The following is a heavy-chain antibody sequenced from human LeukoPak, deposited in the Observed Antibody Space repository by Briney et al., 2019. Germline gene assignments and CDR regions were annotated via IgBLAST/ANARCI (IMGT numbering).Heavy chain of an antibody. CDR2: VKRDGSEK. J-gene: IGHJ6*03. V-gene: IGHV3-7*01. CDR3: TRERFKQIFGDNSVTYYYYMDV. CDR1: GFSFSSYW. D-gene: IGHD4-23*01. Sequence: PGGSLRLSCEASGFSFSSYWMTWVRQGPGKGLEWVANVKRDGSEKYYVDSVKGRFTISRDNAKSSLYLQMDNLRPEDTALYFCTRERFKQIFGDNSVTYYYYMDVWGTGTTVTVSS.